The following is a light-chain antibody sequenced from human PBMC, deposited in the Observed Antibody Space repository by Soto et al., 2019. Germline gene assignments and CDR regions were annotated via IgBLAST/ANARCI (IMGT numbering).Light chain of an antibody. V-gene: IGKV1-27*01. Sequence: DIQMTQSPTSLSASVGDRVTITCRASQGIRNFVAWYQQKPGKAPKLLIYAASTWQSGVPYRFSGSGSWTDFTLTINSLQPEDVATYSCQKYSSVPVFGPGTKVEIK. CDR2: AAS. CDR1: QGIRNF. CDR3: QKYSSVPV. J-gene: IGKJ3*01.